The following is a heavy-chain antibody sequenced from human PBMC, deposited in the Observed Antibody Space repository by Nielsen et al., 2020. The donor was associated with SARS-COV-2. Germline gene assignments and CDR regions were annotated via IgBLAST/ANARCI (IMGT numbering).Heavy chain of an antibody. V-gene: IGHV3-33*01. Sequence: LKISCAASGFTFSSYGMHWVRQAPGKGLEWVAVIWYDGSNKYYADSVKGRFTISRDNSKNTLYLQMNSLRAEDTAVYYCARDLPFPYDSSGYYANWGQGTLVTVSS. CDR2: IWYDGSNK. J-gene: IGHJ4*02. CDR3: ARDLPFPYDSSGYYAN. D-gene: IGHD3-22*01. CDR1: GFTFSSYG.